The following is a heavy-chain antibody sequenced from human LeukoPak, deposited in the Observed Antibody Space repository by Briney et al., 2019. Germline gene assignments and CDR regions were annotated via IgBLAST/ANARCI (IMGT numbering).Heavy chain of an antibody. CDR3: ARSHYQSSEYFDQVAFDI. Sequence: EGSLRLSCAASGFTFSDHYMDWVRQAPGKGLEWVGRVRNNLNSYKTEYAATVQGRMSISRDDSKNSLYLQLNSLKTEDTALYYCARSHYQSSEYFDQVAFDIWGQGTMVTVSS. J-gene: IGHJ3*02. CDR2: VRNNLNSYKT. CDR1: GFTFSDHY. D-gene: IGHD3-22*01. V-gene: IGHV3-72*01.